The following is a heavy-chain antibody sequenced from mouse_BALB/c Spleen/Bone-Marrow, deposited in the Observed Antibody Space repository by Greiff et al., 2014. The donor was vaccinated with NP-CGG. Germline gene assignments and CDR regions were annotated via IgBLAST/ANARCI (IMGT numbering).Heavy chain of an antibody. J-gene: IGHJ4*01. CDR2: IYPGSGST. CDR3: TRSPITTVVAETMDY. Sequence: LKQSGSELVRPGASVKLSCKASGYAFTSYWMHWVQQRPGQGLEWIGNIYPGSGSTNYDEKFKNKATLTVDTSSSTAYMQLSSLTSEDSAVYFCTRSPITTVVAETMDYWGQGTSVTVSS. D-gene: IGHD1-1*01. CDR1: GYAFTSYW. V-gene: IGHV1S22*01.